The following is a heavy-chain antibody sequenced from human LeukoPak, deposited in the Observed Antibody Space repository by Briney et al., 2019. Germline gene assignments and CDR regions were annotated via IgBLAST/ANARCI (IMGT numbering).Heavy chain of an antibody. Sequence: GASVKVSCKASGGTFSSYAISWVRQAPGQGLEWMGRIIPILGIANYAQKFQGRVTITADESTSTAYMELSSLRSEDTAVYYCARSYYDSSGYSWGQGTLVTVSS. CDR3: ARSYYDSSGYS. V-gene: IGHV1-69*04. D-gene: IGHD3-22*01. CDR1: GGTFSSYA. CDR2: IIPILGIA. J-gene: IGHJ4*02.